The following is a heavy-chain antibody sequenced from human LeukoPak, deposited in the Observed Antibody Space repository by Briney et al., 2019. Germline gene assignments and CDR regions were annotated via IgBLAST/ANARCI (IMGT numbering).Heavy chain of an antibody. Sequence: GGPLRLFCAASGFPFSSYGMHWVRPAPGKGLEWVEVIWYDGSNKHYADSVKGRFTISRDNSKNTLYLQINSLRAEDTAVYYCAKKYCSGGSCYSDPIDYWGQGTLVTVSS. CDR1: GFPFSSYG. V-gene: IGHV3-33*06. D-gene: IGHD2-15*01. CDR2: IWYDGSNK. J-gene: IGHJ4*02. CDR3: AKKYCSGGSCYSDPIDY.